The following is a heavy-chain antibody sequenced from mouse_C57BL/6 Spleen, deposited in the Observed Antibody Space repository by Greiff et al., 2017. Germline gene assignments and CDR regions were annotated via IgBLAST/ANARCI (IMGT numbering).Heavy chain of an antibody. CDR3: ANGPYYYGSSSYYAMDY. J-gene: IGHJ4*01. CDR1: GYTFTSYW. Sequence: QVQLQQPGAELVKPGASVKVSCKASGYTFTSYWMHWVKQRPGQGLEWIGRIHPSDSDTNYNQKFKGKATLTVDKSSSTAYMQLSSLTSEDSAVYYCANGPYYYGSSSYYAMDYWGQGTSVTVSS. CDR2: IHPSDSDT. V-gene: IGHV1-74*01. D-gene: IGHD1-1*01.